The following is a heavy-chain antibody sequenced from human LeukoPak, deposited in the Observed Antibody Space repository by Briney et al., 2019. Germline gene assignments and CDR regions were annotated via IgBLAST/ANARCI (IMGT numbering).Heavy chain of an antibody. D-gene: IGHD1-26*01. V-gene: IGHV1-46*01. CDR2: INPSGGST. CDR1: GYTFTNYY. Sequence: ASVKVSCKASGYTFTNYYMHRVRQAPGQGLEWMGIINPSGGSTSYSQKFQGRVTMTRDMSTSTVYMELSSLRSEDTAVYCCARDVSVGGSPEGRLDYWGQGTLVTVSS. J-gene: IGHJ4*02. CDR3: ARDVSVGGSPEGRLDY.